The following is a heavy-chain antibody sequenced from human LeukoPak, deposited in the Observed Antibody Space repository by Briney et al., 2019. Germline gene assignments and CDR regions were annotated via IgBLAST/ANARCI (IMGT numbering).Heavy chain of an antibody. CDR1: GFTFSDYW. CDR3: TRRVSATRWFDP. J-gene: IGHJ5*02. CDR2: IIGDGSTT. Sequence: PGGSLRLSCAASGFTFSDYWMHWVRQAPGKGLEWVSRIIGDGSTTIYADSMKGRFTISRDNAENTMYLQMNSLRVEDTAVYYCTRRVSATRWFDPWGQGTLVTVSS. D-gene: IGHD2-15*01. V-gene: IGHV3-74*01.